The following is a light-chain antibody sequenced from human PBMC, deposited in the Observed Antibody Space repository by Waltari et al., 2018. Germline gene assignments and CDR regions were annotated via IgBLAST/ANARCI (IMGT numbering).Light chain of an antibody. CDR3: QKNDNWPHS. J-gene: IGKJ2*03. Sequence: EIVMTQSPATLSLSPGERATLSCRASQSVSSSLAWYQQRPGQAPRLLIYGASSRATGIPDRFSCSGSGTEFTLTISSLEPEDVAIYYCQKNDNWPHSFGQGTKVEIE. CDR2: GAS. CDR1: QSVSSS. V-gene: IGKV3D-15*01.